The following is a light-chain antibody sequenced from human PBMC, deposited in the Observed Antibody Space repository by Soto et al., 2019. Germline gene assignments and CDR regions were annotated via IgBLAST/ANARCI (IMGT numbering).Light chain of an antibody. CDR1: TRITNR. V-gene: IGKV1-39*01. J-gene: IGKJ1*01. CDR3: QQGYTTPLT. Sequence: DIQMTQSPSSLSASIVARVTITCRASTRITNRLNWYQHRTGKAPRRLIYAASSLESGVPSRFSGSASGTDFTLTISSLQPEDFATYYCQQGYTTPLTFGQGTKVDI. CDR2: AAS.